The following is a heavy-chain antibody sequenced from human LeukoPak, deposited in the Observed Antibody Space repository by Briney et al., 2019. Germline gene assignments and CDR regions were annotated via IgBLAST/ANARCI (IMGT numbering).Heavy chain of an antibody. J-gene: IGHJ4*02. D-gene: IGHD6-13*01. CDR1: GFTFSDYY. V-gene: IGHV3-11*06. CDR3: ARAGSSWYYFDY. Sequence: GGSLRLSCAASGFTFSDYYMSWIRQAPGKGLEWVSDISSTSIYTNYADSVKGRFTISRDNAKNSLYLQMNSLRAEDTAVYYCARAGSSWYYFDYWGQGTLVTVSS. CDR2: ISSTSIYT.